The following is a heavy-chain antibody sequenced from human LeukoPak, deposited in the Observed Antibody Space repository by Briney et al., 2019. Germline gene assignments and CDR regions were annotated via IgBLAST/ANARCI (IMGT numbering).Heavy chain of an antibody. CDR3: ARTAGPYSSGWYLRY. CDR2: IYYSGSP. D-gene: IGHD6-19*01. V-gene: IGHV4-59*08. CDR1: GGSISSYY. Sequence: SQTLSLTCTVSGGSISSYYWSWIRQPPGDGLEWVGYIYYSGSPNYNTSSKSRVTISVDTSKNQFSLKLSSVTAADTAVYYCARTAGPYSSGWYLRYWGQGTLVTVSS. J-gene: IGHJ4*02.